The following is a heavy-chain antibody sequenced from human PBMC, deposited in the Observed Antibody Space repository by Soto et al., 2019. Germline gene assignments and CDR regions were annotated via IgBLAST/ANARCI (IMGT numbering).Heavy chain of an antibody. CDR2: INRDGSES. J-gene: IGHJ5*02. CDR1: GFTFSGYW. V-gene: IGHV3-7*01. D-gene: IGHD3-16*01. Sequence: EALLVESGGGLVQPGGSLRLSCAASGFTFSGYWMSWVRQAPGKGLEWVASINRDGSESHYVDSVKGRFTISRDNGKSSLYLQMDSLRAEDTALYYCVRQQYDFLVDPWGQGTLVTVSS. CDR3: VRQQYDFLVDP.